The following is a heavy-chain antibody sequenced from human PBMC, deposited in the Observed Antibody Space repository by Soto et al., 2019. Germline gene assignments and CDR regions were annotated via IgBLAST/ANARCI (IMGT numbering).Heavy chain of an antibody. J-gene: IGHJ2*01. CDR3: ARDVVAGVGSQL. Sequence: QVQLQESGPGLVKPSQTLSLTCTVSGGSISSGGYYWSWIRQHPGKGLEWIGYIYYSGSTYYNPSLKSRVTLSVDTSKNKFALKLSSVTAADTAVYYCARDVVAGVGSQLWGRGTLVTVSS. CDR1: GGSISSGGYY. D-gene: IGHD2-15*01. V-gene: IGHV4-31*03. CDR2: IYYSGST.